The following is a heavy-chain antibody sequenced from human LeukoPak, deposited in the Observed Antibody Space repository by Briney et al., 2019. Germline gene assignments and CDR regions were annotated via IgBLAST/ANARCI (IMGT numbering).Heavy chain of an antibody. CDR1: GFTFSSYG. Sequence: GGSLLLSCAASGFTFSSYGMHWVRQAPGKGLEWVAVIWYDGSNKYYEDSVKGRFTISRDNSKNTLYLQMNSLRAEDTAVYYCAKVASLYYYYYYMDVWGKGTTVTVSS. CDR2: IWYDGSNK. V-gene: IGHV3-33*06. CDR3: AKVASLYYYYYYMDV. J-gene: IGHJ6*03.